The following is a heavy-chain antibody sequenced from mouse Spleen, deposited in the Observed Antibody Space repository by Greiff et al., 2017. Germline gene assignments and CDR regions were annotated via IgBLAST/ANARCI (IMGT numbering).Heavy chain of an antibody. CDR2: IDPSDSYT. D-gene: IGHD1-1*01. CDR1: GYTFTSYW. V-gene: IGHV1-69*01. Sequence: VQLQQPGAELVMPGASVKLSCKASGYTFTSYWMHWVKQRPGQGLEWIGEIDPSDSYTNYNQKFKGKATLTVDKSSSTAYMQLSSLTSEDSAVYYCARWFTTVVATDYWGQGTTLTVSS. J-gene: IGHJ2*01. CDR3: ARWFTTVVATDY.